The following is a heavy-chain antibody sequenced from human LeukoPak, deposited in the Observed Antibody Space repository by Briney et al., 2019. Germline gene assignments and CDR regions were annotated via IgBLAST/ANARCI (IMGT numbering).Heavy chain of an antibody. CDR1: GGSISSSSYY. D-gene: IGHD6-6*01. CDR3: ARRSGSSSSIVYYFDY. CDR2: IYYSGST. Sequence: SETLSLTRTVSGGSISSSSYYWGWIRQPPGKGLEWIGSIYYSGSTYYNPSLKSRVTISVDTSKNQFSLKLSSVTAADTAVYYCARRSGSSSSIVYYFDYWGQGTLVTVSS. J-gene: IGHJ4*02. V-gene: IGHV4-39*01.